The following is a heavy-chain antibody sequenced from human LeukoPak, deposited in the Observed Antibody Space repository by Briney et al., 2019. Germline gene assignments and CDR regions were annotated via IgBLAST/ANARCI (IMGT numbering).Heavy chain of an antibody. Sequence: SETLSLTCAVYGVSFSGYYWSWIRQPPGKGLEWIGEINHSGSTNYNPSLKSRVTISVDTSKNQFSLKLSSVTAADTAVYYCARRQTTVTSNWFDPWGQGTLVTVSS. D-gene: IGHD4-17*01. CDR3: ARRQTTVTSNWFDP. CDR1: GVSFSGYY. J-gene: IGHJ5*02. V-gene: IGHV4-34*01. CDR2: INHSGST.